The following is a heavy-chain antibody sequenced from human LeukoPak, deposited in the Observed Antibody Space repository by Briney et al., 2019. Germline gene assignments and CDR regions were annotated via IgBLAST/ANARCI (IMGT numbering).Heavy chain of an antibody. D-gene: IGHD5-24*01. Sequence: SVKVSCKASGGTVISYAIRWGRQAPGQGGEWRGRIIPIFGTADYAQKFQGRVTITTAESTSTAYMELSSLRSEDTAVYYCARVVGRADGYNWLGGVRLGAFDIWGQGTMVTVSS. CDR2: IIPIFGTA. V-gene: IGHV1-69*05. CDR1: GGTVISYA. CDR3: ARVVGRADGYNWLGGVRLGAFDI. J-gene: IGHJ3*02.